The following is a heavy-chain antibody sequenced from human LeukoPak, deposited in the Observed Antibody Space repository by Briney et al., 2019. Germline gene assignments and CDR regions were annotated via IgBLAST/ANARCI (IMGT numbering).Heavy chain of an antibody. J-gene: IGHJ4*02. CDR1: GGSISNYY. CDR3: ARWYCSSTTCYYLDY. D-gene: IGHD2-2*01. Sequence: SETLSLTCTVSGGSISNYYWRWIRQPPGRGLEYIGHIYYSGNTDYNPSLKSRVTISVDTSKNQFSLKLNSVTAADTAVYYCARWYCSSTTCYYLDYWGQGTLVTVSS. V-gene: IGHV4-59*01. CDR2: IYYSGNT.